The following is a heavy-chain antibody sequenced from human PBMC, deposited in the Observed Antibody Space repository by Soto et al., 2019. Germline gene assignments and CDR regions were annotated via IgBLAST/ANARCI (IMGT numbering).Heavy chain of an antibody. CDR2: ISAYNGNT. V-gene: IGHV1-18*01. D-gene: IGHD3-22*01. J-gene: IGHJ4*02. CDR3: ARDRGVSHYYHSSGYYSPSDY. Sequence: ASVKVSCKASGYTFTSYGISWVRQAPGQGLEWMGWISAYNGNTNYAQKLQGRVTMTTDTSTSTAYMELRSLRSDDTAVYYCARDRGVSHYYHSSGYYSPSDYWGQGTLVTVSS. CDR1: GYTFTSYG.